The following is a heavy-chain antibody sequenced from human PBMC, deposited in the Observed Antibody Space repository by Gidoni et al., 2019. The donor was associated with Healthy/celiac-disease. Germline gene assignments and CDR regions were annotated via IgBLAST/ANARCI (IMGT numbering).Heavy chain of an antibody. V-gene: IGHV3-23*01. CDR3: AKTVVPAAIRLPYFDY. Sequence: EVQLLESGGGLVQPGGSLRLSCAASGFTFSSDAMSWVRQAPGKGLEWVSAISGSGGSTYYADSVKGRFTISRDNSKNTLYLQMNSLRAEDTAVYYCAKTVVPAAIRLPYFDYWGQGTLVTVSS. CDR1: GFTFSSDA. J-gene: IGHJ4*02. D-gene: IGHD2-2*02. CDR2: ISGSGGST.